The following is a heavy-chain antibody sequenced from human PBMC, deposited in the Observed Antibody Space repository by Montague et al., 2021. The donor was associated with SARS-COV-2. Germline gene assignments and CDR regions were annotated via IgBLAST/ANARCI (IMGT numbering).Heavy chain of an antibody. CDR1: GLTFRNSY. D-gene: IGHD3-16*02. J-gene: IGHJ3*02. V-gene: IGHV3-48*03. CDR3: TRDDRSIVGDGLDI. CDR2: ISTSAYTT. Sequence: SLRLSCAASGLTFRNSYMYGVGQAPRKGQDWLSFISTSAYTTSYAGSVKGRFTISRDNGENSLYLQMNSLRVEDTAVYYCTRDDRSIVGDGLDIWGQGTKVTVSS.